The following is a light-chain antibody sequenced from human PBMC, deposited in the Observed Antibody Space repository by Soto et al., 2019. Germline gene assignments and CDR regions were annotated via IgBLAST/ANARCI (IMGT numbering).Light chain of an antibody. J-gene: IGKJ4*01. Sequence: DIQMTQSPSSLSASVGDRVTITCRASQSISSYLNWYQQKPGKAPKLLIYAASSLQSGVPSRFSGSGSGTDFTLTSSSLQPEYFATYYCQHSYSTPLTFGGGTKVEIK. V-gene: IGKV1-39*01. CDR2: AAS. CDR3: QHSYSTPLT. CDR1: QSISSY.